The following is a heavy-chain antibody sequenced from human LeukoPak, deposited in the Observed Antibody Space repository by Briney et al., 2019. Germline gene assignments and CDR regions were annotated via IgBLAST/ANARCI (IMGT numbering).Heavy chain of an antibody. J-gene: IGHJ6*02. CDR2: IYYSGST. Sequence: PSETLSLTCTVSGGSISSSSYYWGWIRQPPGKGLEWIGSIYYSGSTYYNPSLKSRVTISVDTSKNQFSLKLSSVTAADTAVYYCARDSKVYYYYGMDVWGQGTTVTVS. CDR3: ARDSKVYYYYGMDV. V-gene: IGHV4-39*07. CDR1: GGSISSSSYY.